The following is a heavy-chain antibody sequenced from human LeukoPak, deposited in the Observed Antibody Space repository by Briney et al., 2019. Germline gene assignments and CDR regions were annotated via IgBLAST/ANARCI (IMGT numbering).Heavy chain of an antibody. CDR1: GYTGIELS. V-gene: IGHV1-24*01. D-gene: IGHD3-3*01. CDR3: ATHTISGVVTYASLI. CDR2: FDPEDGET. Sequence: ASVKVSCKLSGYTGIELSMHWVRQVPGNGLERMGGFDPEDGETKYAQKFQGRVTMTEGTSTDTAYIELSRLTSEDTAVYYCATHTISGVVTYASLIWGRGTLVTVSS. J-gene: IGHJ3*02.